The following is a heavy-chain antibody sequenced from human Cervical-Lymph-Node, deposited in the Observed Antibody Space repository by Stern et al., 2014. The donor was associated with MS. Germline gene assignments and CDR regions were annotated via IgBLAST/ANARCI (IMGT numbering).Heavy chain of an antibody. CDR2: ISNAGNEK. V-gene: IGHV3-30*18. CDR3: AKDRLFCSGGGCYAMDV. J-gene: IGHJ6*02. D-gene: IGHD2-15*01. Sequence: VQLVESGGGVVQPGRSLRLSCAASGFTLRSYGMHWVRQAPGTGLEWVAVISNAGNEKYYTDSVKGRFTISRDNSKNTLYLQMNSLRTEDTAVYYCAKDRLFCSGGGCYAMDVWGQGTTVTVSS. CDR1: GFTLRSYG.